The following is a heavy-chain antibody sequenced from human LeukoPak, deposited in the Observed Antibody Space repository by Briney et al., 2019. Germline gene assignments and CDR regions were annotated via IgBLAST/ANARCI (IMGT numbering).Heavy chain of an antibody. CDR3: AKRRTATKRNGDYYFDY. D-gene: IGHD5-18*01. V-gene: IGHV3-33*06. CDR1: GFSFTSYG. CDR2: IWYDGGNE. Sequence: GKSLRLSCVASGFSFTSYGMHWVRQAPGKGLEWVAVIWYDGGNEDYGDSVKGRFTISRDNSKNTLYLQMNSLRAEDTAVYYCAKRRTATKRNGDYYFDYWGQGTLVTVSS. J-gene: IGHJ4*02.